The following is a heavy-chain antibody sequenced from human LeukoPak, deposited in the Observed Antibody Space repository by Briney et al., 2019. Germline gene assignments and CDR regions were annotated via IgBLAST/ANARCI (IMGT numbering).Heavy chain of an antibody. D-gene: IGHD3-3*01. V-gene: IGHV1-24*01. Sequence: ASVKVSCKVSGYTLTELSMHWVRQAPGKGLEGMGGFDPEDGETIYAQKFQGRVTMTEDTSTDTAYMELSSLRSEDTAVYYCATNITIFGVVIHYFDYWGQGTLVTVSS. J-gene: IGHJ4*02. CDR1: GYTLTELS. CDR2: FDPEDGET. CDR3: ATNITIFGVVIHYFDY.